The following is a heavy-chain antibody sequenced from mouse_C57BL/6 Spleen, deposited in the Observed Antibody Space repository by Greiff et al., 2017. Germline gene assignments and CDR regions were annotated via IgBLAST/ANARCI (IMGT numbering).Heavy chain of an antibody. Sequence: VKLVESGPELVKPGASVKISCKASGYAFSSSWMNWVKQRPGKGLEWIGRIYPGDGDTNYNGKFKGKATLTADKSSSTAYMQLSSLTSEDSAVYFCARAYPVWYFDVWGTGTTVTVSS. J-gene: IGHJ1*03. CDR1: GYAFSSSW. V-gene: IGHV1-82*01. D-gene: IGHD2-10*01. CDR3: ARAYPVWYFDV. CDR2: IYPGDGDT.